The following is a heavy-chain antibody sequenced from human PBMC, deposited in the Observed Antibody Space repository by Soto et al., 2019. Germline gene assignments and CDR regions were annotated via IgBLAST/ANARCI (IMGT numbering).Heavy chain of an antibody. V-gene: IGHV3-74*01. CDR1: GFTFSSYW. J-gene: IGHJ4*02. CDR3: SMGGATNFDY. Sequence: GESLKISCAASGFTFSSYWMHWVRQAPGKGLVWVSRINSDGSSTSYADSVKGRFTISRDNAKNTLYLQMNSLRAEDTAVYYCSMGGATNFDYWGQGTLVTVSS. CDR2: INSDGSST. D-gene: IGHD1-26*01.